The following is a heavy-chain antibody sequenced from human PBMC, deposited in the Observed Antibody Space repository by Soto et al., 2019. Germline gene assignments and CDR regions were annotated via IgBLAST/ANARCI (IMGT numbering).Heavy chain of an antibody. CDR1: GYTFTTYT. CDR3: AREGLECSGGGCYSARWLGP. D-gene: IGHD2-15*01. CDR2: ISTYNGNT. Sequence: QAQLVQSGAEVKKPGASVKVSCKASGYTFTTYTVRWVRQAPGQGLEWMGWISTYNGNTNYAQQFQGRVTMTTDTSTSTAYMELRSLTSDDTAVYYCAREGLECSGGGCYSARWLGPWGQGTQVTVSP. V-gene: IGHV1-18*01. J-gene: IGHJ5*02.